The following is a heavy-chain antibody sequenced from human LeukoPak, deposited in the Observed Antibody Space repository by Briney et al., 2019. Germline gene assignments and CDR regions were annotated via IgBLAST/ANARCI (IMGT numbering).Heavy chain of an antibody. CDR3: ARDTGYYDSSGYFDY. CDR1: GGTFSSYA. V-gene: IGHV1-69*01. J-gene: IGHJ4*02. D-gene: IGHD3-22*01. Sequence: SVKVSCTASGGTFSSYAISWVRQAPGQGLEWMGGIIPIFGTANYAQKFQGRVTITADESTSTAYMELSSLRSEDTAVYYCARDTGYYDSSGYFDYWGQGTLVTVSS. CDR2: IIPIFGTA.